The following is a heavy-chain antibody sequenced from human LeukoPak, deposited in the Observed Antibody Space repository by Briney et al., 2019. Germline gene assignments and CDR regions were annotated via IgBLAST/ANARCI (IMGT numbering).Heavy chain of an antibody. Sequence: GLTLVNPTQTFTFTCTFSGFSLSTSGEGVGWIRQLPGKALEWLALIFWNDDKRYIPYLKSRLTITNATSKNQVVLTMTNKDPVDTATYYCAHNPPLYYCSGSYLSWFDPWGQGTLVTVSS. V-gene: IGHV2-5*01. CDR1: GFSLSTSGEG. J-gene: IGHJ5*02. CDR3: AHNPPLYYCSGSYLSWFDP. CDR2: IFWNDDK. D-gene: IGHD3-10*01.